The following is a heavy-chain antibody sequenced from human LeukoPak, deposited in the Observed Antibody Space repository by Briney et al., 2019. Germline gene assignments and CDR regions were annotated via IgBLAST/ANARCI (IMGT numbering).Heavy chain of an antibody. V-gene: IGHV1-69*05. CDR3: ASSHSSSWYSGLDY. D-gene: IGHD6-13*01. CDR1: GGTFSSYA. CDR2: IIPIFGTA. Sequence: ASVKVSCKASGGTFSSYAISWVRQAPGQGLEWMGRIIPIFGTANYAQKFQGRVTITTDESTSTAYMEPSSLRSEDTAVYYCASSHSSSWYSGLDYWGQGTLVTVSS. J-gene: IGHJ4*02.